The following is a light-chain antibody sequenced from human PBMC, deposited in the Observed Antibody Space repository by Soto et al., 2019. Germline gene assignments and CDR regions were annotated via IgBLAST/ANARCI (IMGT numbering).Light chain of an antibody. CDR3: QQYNNWPRT. Sequence: EIVMTQSPATLSVSPGERATLSCRASQSVSSNLAWYQQKPGQAPRLLIYGASTRATGIPARFSGSGSGTEFTLTISSLQSVDFAVYHCQQYNNWPRTFGQAT. J-gene: IGKJ1*01. CDR2: GAS. V-gene: IGKV3-15*01. CDR1: QSVSSN.